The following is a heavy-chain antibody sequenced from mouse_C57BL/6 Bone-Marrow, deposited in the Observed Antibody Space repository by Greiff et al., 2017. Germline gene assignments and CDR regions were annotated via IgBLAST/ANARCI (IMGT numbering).Heavy chain of an antibody. V-gene: IGHV1-69*01. J-gene: IGHJ4*01. D-gene: IGHD1-1*01. Sequence: QVQLQQPGAELVMPGASVKLSCKASGYTFTSYWMHWVKQRPGQGLEWIGEIDPSDSYTNYNQKFKGKSTLTVDKSSSTAYMQLSSLTSEDSAVYYCARITTVVATDGFGYWGQGTSVTVSS. CDR1: GYTFTSYW. CDR2: IDPSDSYT. CDR3: ARITTVVATDGFGY.